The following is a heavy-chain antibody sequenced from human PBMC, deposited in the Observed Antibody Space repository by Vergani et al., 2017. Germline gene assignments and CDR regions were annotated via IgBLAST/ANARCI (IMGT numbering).Heavy chain of an antibody. D-gene: IGHD1-26*01. CDR3: ALGGIVGATSPFDY. Sequence: EVQLLESGGGLVKPGGSLRLSCAASGFTFKSYTMNWVRQAPGKGLEWVSSISSSSSYIYYADSVKGRFTISRDNAKNSLYLQMNSLRAEDTAVYYCALGGIVGATSPFDYWGQGTMVTVSS. CDR2: ISSSSSYI. CDR1: GFTFKSYT. J-gene: IGHJ4*02. V-gene: IGHV3-21*01.